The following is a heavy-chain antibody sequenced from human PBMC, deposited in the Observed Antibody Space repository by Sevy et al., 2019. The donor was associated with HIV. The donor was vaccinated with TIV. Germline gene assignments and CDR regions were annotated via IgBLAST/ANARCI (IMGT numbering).Heavy chain of an antibody. D-gene: IGHD2-2*02. CDR3: ARGLEYCSSTSCYRTANWFDP. V-gene: IGHV4-31*03. CDR2: IYYSGST. Sequence: SETLSLTCTVSGGSISSGGYYWSWIRQHPGKGLKWIGYIYYSGSTYYNPSLKSRVTISVDTSKNQFSLKLSSVTAADTAVYYCARGLEYCSSTSCYRTANWFDPWGQGTLVTVSS. J-gene: IGHJ5*02. CDR1: GGSISSGGYY.